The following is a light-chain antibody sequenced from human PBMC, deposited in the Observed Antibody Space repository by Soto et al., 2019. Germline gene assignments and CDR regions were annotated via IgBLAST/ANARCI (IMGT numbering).Light chain of an antibody. J-gene: IGLJ1*01. V-gene: IGLV1-40*01. CDR2: GNN. CDR3: TSPTPGSLYV. Sequence: QSVLTQPPSVSGAPGQRVTISCTGSSANIGAAYNVDWYQQLPGTAPKLLIYGNNNRPSGVPARFSGSKSGTSASVAIAGLQAEDEGDYFCTSPTPGSLYVFGTGTKVTVL. CDR1: SANIGAAYN.